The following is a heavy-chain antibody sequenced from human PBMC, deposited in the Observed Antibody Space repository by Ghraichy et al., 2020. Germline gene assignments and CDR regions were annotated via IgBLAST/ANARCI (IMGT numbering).Heavy chain of an antibody. J-gene: IGHJ3*02. CDR3: ARASPVTEDAFDI. V-gene: IGHV4-34*01. Sequence: SETLSLTCAVYGGSFSGYYWSWIRQPPGKGLEWIGEINHSGSTNYNPSLKSRVTISVDTSKNQFSLKLSSVTAADTAVYYCARASPVTEDAFDIWGQGTMVTVSS. CDR1: GGSFSGYY. CDR2: INHSGST. D-gene: IGHD2-21*02.